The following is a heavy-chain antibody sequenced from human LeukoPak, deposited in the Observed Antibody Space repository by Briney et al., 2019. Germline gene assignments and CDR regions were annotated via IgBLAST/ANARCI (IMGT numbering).Heavy chain of an antibody. J-gene: IGHJ4*02. V-gene: IGHV1-69*01. CDR3: ARECPDLFIAAAGTGYFDY. D-gene: IGHD6-13*01. CDR1: GGTFSSYA. Sequence: AASVTVSCTASGGTFSSYAISWVRQAPGQGLEWMGGIIPIFGTANYAQKFQGRVTITADESTSTAYMELSSLRSEDTAVYYCARECPDLFIAAAGTGYFDYWGQGTLVTVSS. CDR2: IIPIFGTA.